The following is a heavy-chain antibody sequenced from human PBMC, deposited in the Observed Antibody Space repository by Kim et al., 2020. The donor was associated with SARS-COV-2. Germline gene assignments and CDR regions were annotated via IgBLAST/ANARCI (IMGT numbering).Heavy chain of an antibody. CDR1: GFTFSSYA. Sequence: GGSLRLSCAASGFTFSSYAMHWVRQAPGKGLEWVVVISYDGSNKYYADSVKGRFTISRDNSKNTLYLQMNSLRAEDTVVYYCARESPWEYYFDYWGQGTLVTVSS. D-gene: IGHD1-26*01. V-gene: IGHV3-30*04. CDR2: ISYDGSNK. CDR3: ARESPWEYYFDY. J-gene: IGHJ4*02.